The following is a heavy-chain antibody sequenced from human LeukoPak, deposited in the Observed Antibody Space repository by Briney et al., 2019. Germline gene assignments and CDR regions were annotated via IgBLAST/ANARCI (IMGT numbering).Heavy chain of an antibody. J-gene: IGHJ4*02. CDR1: GYTFTSYY. CDR3: ARPDTAKKENEYYFDY. V-gene: IGHV1-46*01. CDR2: INPSGGST. Sequence: ASVKVSCKASGYTFTSYYMHWVRQAPGQGLEWMGIINPSGGSTSYAQKFQGRVTMTRDTSTSTVYMELSSLRSEDTAVYYCARPDTAKKENEYYFDYWGQGTLVTVSS. D-gene: IGHD5-18*01.